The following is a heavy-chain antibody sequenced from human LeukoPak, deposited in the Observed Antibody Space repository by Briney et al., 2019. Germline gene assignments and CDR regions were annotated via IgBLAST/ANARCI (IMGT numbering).Heavy chain of an antibody. CDR1: GYTFTSYY. CDR3: AREGTFDSSGSNYYYYMDV. D-gene: IGHD3-22*01. CDR2: INPSGGST. Sequence: GASVKVSCKASGYTFTSYYMHWVRQAPGQGFEWMVIINPSGGSTSYAQKFQGRVTMTRDTSTSTVYMELSSLRSEDTAVYYCAREGTFDSSGSNYYYYMDVWGKGTTVTISS. J-gene: IGHJ6*03. V-gene: IGHV1-46*01.